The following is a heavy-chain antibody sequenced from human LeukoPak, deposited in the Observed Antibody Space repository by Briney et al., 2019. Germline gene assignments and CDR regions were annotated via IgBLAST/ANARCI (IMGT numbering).Heavy chain of an antibody. D-gene: IGHD6-13*01. V-gene: IGHV3-74*01. Sequence: GGSLRLSCAASRFTFISYWMHWVRQAPGKGLVWVSHINSDGSSTSYADSVKGRFTISRDNAKNTLYLQMNSLRAEDTAVYYCARVMEPGIAAAGCDYWGQGTLVTVSS. J-gene: IGHJ4*02. CDR1: RFTFISYW. CDR3: ARVMEPGIAAAGCDY. CDR2: INSDGSST.